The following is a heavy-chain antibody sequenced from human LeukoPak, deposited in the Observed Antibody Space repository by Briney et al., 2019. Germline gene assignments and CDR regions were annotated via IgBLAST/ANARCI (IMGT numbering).Heavy chain of an antibody. CDR3: TTDLLNDSSGYYYVDC. CDR2: IKSKTDGGTT. Sequence: GGSLRLSCAASGFTFSNAWTSRVRQAPGKGLEWVGRIKSKTDGGTTDYAAPVKGRFTISRDDSKNTLYLQMNSLKTEDTAVYYCTTDLLNDSSGYYYVDCWGQGTLVTVSS. D-gene: IGHD3-22*01. CDR1: GFTFSNAW. J-gene: IGHJ4*02. V-gene: IGHV3-15*01.